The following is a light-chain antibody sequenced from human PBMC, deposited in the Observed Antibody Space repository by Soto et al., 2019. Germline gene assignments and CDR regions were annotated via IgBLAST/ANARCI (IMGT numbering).Light chain of an antibody. CDR2: GAS. J-gene: IGKJ1*01. V-gene: IGKV3-15*01. CDR1: ESVGSN. CDR3: QQYDNWPPWT. Sequence: DIVMTHSPATLSVSPGETATLCCRASESVGSNLAWYQQKPGQAPRLLIYGASTRATGIPARLSGSGSGTEFTLTISSLQSEDSAVYYCQQYDNWPPWTFGQGTKV.